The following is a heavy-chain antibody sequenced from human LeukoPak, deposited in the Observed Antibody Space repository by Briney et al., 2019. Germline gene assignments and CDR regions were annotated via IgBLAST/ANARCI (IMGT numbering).Heavy chain of an antibody. CDR3: VRDSGWYRFDY. D-gene: IGHD6-13*01. V-gene: IGHV3-23*01. CDR1: GFTFSTYV. J-gene: IGHJ4*02. Sequence: GGSPRLSCAASGFTFSTYVMVWVRRAPEKGLEWVSSISVSGSNTFYTDSVKGRFTISRDNSKNTLDLQMNSLRAEDTAMYYCVRDSGWYRFDYWGQGTLVTVSA. CDR2: ISVSGSNT.